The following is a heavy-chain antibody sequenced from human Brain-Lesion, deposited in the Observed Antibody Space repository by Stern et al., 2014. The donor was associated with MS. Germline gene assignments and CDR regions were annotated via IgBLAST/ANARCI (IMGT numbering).Heavy chain of an antibody. CDR3: ARAVRNQLLSEY. CDR2: MNPYSGNT. D-gene: IGHD2-2*01. CDR1: GYTFSSYD. J-gene: IGHJ4*02. V-gene: IGHV1-8*01. Sequence: QDQLVQSGAEVTKPGASVKVSCKASGYTFSSYDITWVRQASGHGLEWMGWMNPYSGNTGYAQKFKGRVSMTSDPSISTVYMELTSLTSDDTAVYFCARAVRNQLLSEYWGQGTLVTVSS.